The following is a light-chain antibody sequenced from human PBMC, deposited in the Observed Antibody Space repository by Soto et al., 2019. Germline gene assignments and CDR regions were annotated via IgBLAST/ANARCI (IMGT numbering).Light chain of an antibody. CDR3: QKYNSAAWT. Sequence: DIQMTQSPSSLSASVGDRVTITCRASQGISNYLAWHQQKPGKVPKLLIYAASTLQSGVPSRFSGSGSWTAFALTISSLETEDVATYDCQKYNSAAWTFGLGTKVDIK. CDR2: AAS. CDR1: QGISNY. V-gene: IGKV1-27*01. J-gene: IGKJ1*01.